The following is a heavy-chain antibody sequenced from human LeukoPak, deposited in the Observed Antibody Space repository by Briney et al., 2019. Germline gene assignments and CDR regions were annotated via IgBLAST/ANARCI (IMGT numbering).Heavy chain of an antibody. CDR1: DNTFSGKA. Sequence: GASVKVSCKASDNTFSGKAIIWVRQAPGQGLEWMAYISPYSGKTKYVQKIQGRVTVTTDTTTSTSYLELRSLTSDDTAVYYCATLASYYDFWSGYYLDPWGQGTLVTVSS. V-gene: IGHV1-18*01. CDR2: ISPYSGKT. CDR3: ATLASYYDFWSGYYLDP. D-gene: IGHD3-3*01. J-gene: IGHJ5*02.